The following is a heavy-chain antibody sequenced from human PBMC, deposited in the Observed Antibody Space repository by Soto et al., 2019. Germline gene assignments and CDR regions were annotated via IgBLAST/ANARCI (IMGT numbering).Heavy chain of an antibody. J-gene: IGHJ6*03. CDR2: ISAYNGNT. D-gene: IGHD2-2*01. CDR3: AREKKVPAAMSDYYYYMDV. V-gene: IGHV1-18*01. Sequence: ASVKVSCKASGYTFTSYGISWVRQAPRQGLEWMGWISAYNGNTNYAQKLQGRVTMTTDTSTSTAYMELRSLRSDDTAVYYCAREKKVPAAMSDYYYYMDVWGKGTTVTVSS. CDR1: GYTFTSYG.